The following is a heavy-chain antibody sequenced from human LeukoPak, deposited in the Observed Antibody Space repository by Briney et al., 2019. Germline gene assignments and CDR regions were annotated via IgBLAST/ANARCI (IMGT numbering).Heavy chain of an antibody. J-gene: IGHJ5*02. CDR1: GFTLSSYA. CDR3: ARASVWSGYTSYFDP. CDR2: ISYDGSNK. D-gene: IGHD3-3*01. V-gene: IGHV3-30-3*01. Sequence: GRALRLSSAASGFTLSSYAMHWVRKAPGKGLEGVAVISYDGSNKYYADSVKGRFTISRDNSKNTLYLQMNSVRAEDTAVYYCARASVWSGYTSYFDPWGQGTLVTVSS.